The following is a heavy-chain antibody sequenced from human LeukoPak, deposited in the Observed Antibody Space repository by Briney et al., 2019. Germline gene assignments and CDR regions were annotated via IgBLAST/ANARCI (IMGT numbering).Heavy chain of an antibody. CDR2: INPNSGGT. J-gene: IGHJ4*01. V-gene: IGHV1-2*06. Sequence: GASVKVSCKASGYTFTSYYMHWVRQAPGQGLEWMGRINPNSGGTNYAQKFQGRVTMTRDTSISTAYMELSRLRSDDTAVYYCASFFSCSGGSCYTDLLPEPIYFDYWGPGTLVTVSS. D-gene: IGHD2-15*01. CDR3: ASFFSCSGGSCYTDLLPEPIYFDY. CDR1: GYTFTSYY.